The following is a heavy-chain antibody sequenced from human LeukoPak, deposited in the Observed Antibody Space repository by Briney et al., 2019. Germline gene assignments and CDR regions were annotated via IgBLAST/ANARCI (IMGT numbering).Heavy chain of an antibody. J-gene: IGHJ4*02. CDR1: GRSITGYY. V-gene: IGHV4-34*01. CDR2: IHYTGAT. CDR3: ARGNILTGYCFDF. D-gene: IGHD3-9*01. Sequence: SETLSLTCAVYGRSITGYYWSWIRQTPGRGLEWVGEIHYTGATSYNPSLKSQATISTDTSKNQFSLRLSSVTAADTAVYYCARGNILTGYCFDFWGQGALVTVSS.